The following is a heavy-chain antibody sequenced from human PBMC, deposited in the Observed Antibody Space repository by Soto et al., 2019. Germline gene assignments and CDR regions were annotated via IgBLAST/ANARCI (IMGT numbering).Heavy chain of an antibody. CDR3: ARGRGDDSSVYFPFDY. V-gene: IGHV4-34*01. D-gene: IGHD3-22*01. CDR2: INHSGST. CDR1: GGSFSGYY. Sequence: SETLSLTCAVYGGSFSGYYWSWIRQPPGKGLEWIGEINHSGSTNYNPSLKSRVTISVDTSKNQFSLKLSSVTAADTAVYYCARGRGDDSSVYFPFDYWGQGTLVTVSS. J-gene: IGHJ4*02.